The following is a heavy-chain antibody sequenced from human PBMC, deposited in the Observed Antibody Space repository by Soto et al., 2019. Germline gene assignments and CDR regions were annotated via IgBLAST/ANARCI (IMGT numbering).Heavy chain of an antibody. CDR1: GFTFSSYG. J-gene: IGHJ6*02. V-gene: IGHV3-30*18. Sequence: LRLSCAASGFTFSSYGMHWVRQAPGKGLEWVAVISYDGSNKYYADSVKGRFTISRDNSKNTLYLQMNSLRAEDTAVYYCAKDPRGYSYGWYYYYYGMDVWGRGTTVTVSS. CDR2: ISYDGSNK. D-gene: IGHD5-18*01. CDR3: AKDPRGYSYGWYYYYYGMDV.